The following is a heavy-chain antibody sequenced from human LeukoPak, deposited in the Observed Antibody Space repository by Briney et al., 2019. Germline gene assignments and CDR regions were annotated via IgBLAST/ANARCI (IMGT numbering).Heavy chain of an antibody. V-gene: IGHV6-1*01. J-gene: IGHJ4*02. CDR3: AREEYGDCIPHFDY. CDR2: TYYRSKWYN. CDR1: GDSVSSNSAA. Sequence: SQTLSLTCAISGDSVSSNSAAWNWIRQSPSGGLEWLGRTYYRSKWYNDYAVSVKSRITINPDTSKNQFSLQLNSVTPEDTAVYYCAREEYGDCIPHFDYWGQGTLVTVSS. D-gene: IGHD4-17*01.